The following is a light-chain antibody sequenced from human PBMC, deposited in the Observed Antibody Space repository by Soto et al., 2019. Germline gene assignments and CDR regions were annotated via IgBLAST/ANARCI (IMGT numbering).Light chain of an antibody. CDR1: RSVLYSSNNKTY. J-gene: IGKJ4*01. CDR2: WAS. V-gene: IGKV4-1*01. Sequence: DFVMTQSPDSLAVSLGERATINCKSSRSVLYSSNNKTYLAWYQQRPGQHPTLLIFWASTRQSGVPDRFSGSGSGTDFTLTISNVQAEDVAVYYCQQYYTVPLTFGGGTKVEIK. CDR3: QQYYTVPLT.